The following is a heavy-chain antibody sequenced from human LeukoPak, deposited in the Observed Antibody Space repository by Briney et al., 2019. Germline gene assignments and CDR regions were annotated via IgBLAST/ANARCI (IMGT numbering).Heavy chain of an antibody. J-gene: IGHJ5*02. V-gene: IGHV4-38-2*02. CDR3: ARAAAAGKPFDP. CDR1: GYSISSGYY. D-gene: IGHD6-13*01. CDR2: IYHSGST. Sequence: SETLSLTCTVSGYSISSGYYWGWIRQPPGKGLEWIGSIYHSGSTYYNPSLKSRVTISVDTSKNQFSLKLSSVTAADTAVYYCARAAAAGKPFDPWGQGTLVTVSS.